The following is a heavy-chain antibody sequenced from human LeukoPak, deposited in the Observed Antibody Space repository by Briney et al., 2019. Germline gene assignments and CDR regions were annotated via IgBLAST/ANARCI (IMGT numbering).Heavy chain of an antibody. Sequence: ASVKVSCKASGYTFTGYYMHWVRQAPGQGLEWMGWINPNSGGTNYAQKFQGRVTMTRDTSISTAYMELSRLRSEDTAVYYCAKDMDVGDYGSGDYFDYCGQGTLVTVSS. J-gene: IGHJ4*02. V-gene: IGHV1-2*02. CDR1: GYTFTGYY. D-gene: IGHD3-10*01. CDR2: INPNSGGT. CDR3: AKDMDVGDYGSGDYFDY.